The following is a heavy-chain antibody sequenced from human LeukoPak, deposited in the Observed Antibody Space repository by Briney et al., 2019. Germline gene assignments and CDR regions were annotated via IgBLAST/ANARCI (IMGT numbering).Heavy chain of an antibody. D-gene: IGHD2-2*01. CDR2: IRNDGSNQ. Sequence: GGSLRLSCAASGFTFSGYGMHWVRQAPGKGLEWVAFIRNDGSNQYYADSVKGRFIISRDSSKNTLYLQMNSLRPEDAAVYYCAKDRGYTTCRTFDYWGQGTQVTVSS. CDR3: AKDRGYTTCRTFDY. CDR1: GFTFSGYG. J-gene: IGHJ4*02. V-gene: IGHV3-30*02.